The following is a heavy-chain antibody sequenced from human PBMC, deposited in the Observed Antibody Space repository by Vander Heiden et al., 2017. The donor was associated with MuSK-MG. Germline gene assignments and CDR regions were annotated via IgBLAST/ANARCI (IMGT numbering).Heavy chain of an antibody. Sequence: QVQLVQSGAEVKQPGSSVKVSCKASGGTFRSYAISWVRQAPGQGLEWMGVSIPIFGTANYAQEFQGRVTITADESTSTAYMELSSLRSEDTAVYYCAARGEDSSGYLYYFDYWGQGTLVTVSS. D-gene: IGHD3-22*01. CDR3: AARGEDSSGYLYYFDY. CDR2: SIPIFGTA. CDR1: GGTFRSYA. V-gene: IGHV1-69*01. J-gene: IGHJ4*02.